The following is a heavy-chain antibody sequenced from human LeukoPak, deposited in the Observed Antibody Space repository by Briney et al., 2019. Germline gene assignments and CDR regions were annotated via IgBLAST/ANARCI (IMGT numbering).Heavy chain of an antibody. D-gene: IGHD6-13*01. CDR1: GYRFTSYW. J-gene: IGHJ4*02. Sequence: GESLKISCKGSGYRFTSYWIGWVRQMPGKGLEWMGVIYPGDSDTRYNPSFQGQVTISADKSIGTAYLQWSSLEASDTALYYCARALYSSSWYFGYWGQGTLVTVSS. V-gene: IGHV5-51*01. CDR3: ARALYSSSWYFGY. CDR2: IYPGDSDT.